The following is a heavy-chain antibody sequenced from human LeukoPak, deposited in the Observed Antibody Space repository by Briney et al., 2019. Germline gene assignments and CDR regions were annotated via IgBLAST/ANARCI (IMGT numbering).Heavy chain of an antibody. V-gene: IGHV3-23*01. CDR3: AGGTLIKNADN. CDR1: GFTFSIYS. D-gene: IGHD3-16*01. Sequence: GGSLRLSCAASGFTFSIYSMAWARQSTGKGLEWVASISSGGVTYYADSVKGRFTISRDNSKNTLYLQMNSLRAEDTAVYYCAGGTLIKNADNWGQGTLVTVSS. J-gene: IGHJ4*02. CDR2: ISSGGVT.